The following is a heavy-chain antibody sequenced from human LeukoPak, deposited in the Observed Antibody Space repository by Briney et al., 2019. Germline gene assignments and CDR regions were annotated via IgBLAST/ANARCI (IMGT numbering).Heavy chain of an antibody. D-gene: IGHD6-19*01. V-gene: IGHV3-30-3*01. CDR2: ISYDGSNK. J-gene: IGHJ4*02. CDR1: GFTFSSYA. Sequence: QPGGSLRLSCAASGFTFSSYAMHWVRQAPGKGLEWVAVISYDGSNKYYADSVKGRFTISRDNSKNTLYLQMNSLRAEDTAVYYCAKDSQQWLVGSYYFDYWGQGTLVTVSS. CDR3: AKDSQQWLVGSYYFDY.